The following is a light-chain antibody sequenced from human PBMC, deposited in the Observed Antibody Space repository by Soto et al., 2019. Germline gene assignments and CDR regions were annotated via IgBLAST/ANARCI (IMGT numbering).Light chain of an antibody. CDR3: KQYKIYSRT. CDR1: QSISRW. CDR2: DAS. Sequence: DIQMTQSPSTLSAFVGDRVTITCRASQSISRWLAWYQHEPGKAPKLLIYDASNLGSGVPSRFSGSGSGTEFTLTIRTLQTDDCTTYYSKQYKIYSRTFGQGTNVPI. J-gene: IGKJ1*01. V-gene: IGKV1-5*01.